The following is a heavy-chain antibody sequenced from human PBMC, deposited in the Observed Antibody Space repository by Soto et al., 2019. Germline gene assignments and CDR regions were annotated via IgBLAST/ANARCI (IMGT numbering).Heavy chain of an antibody. D-gene: IGHD6-19*01. V-gene: IGHV3-7*03. CDR1: GFIFSSYW. CDR2: VKQDGSEQ. J-gene: IGHJ4*02. CDR3: VGGSGRVMAY. Sequence: EVQLVESGGGLVQPGGSLRLSCSASGFIFSSYWMTWVRHAPGKGLEWVANVKQDGSEQHYVDSVKGRFTISRDNVKNSLFRQMNRLRAEDAAVNYCVGGSGRVMAYWAQEPL.